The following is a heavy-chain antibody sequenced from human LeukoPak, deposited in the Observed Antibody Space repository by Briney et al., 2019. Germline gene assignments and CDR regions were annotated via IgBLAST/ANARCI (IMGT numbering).Heavy chain of an antibody. V-gene: IGHV6-1*01. J-gene: IGHJ6*03. CDR3: ARDGSLRYSGSYYYYYYMDV. Sequence: SQTLSLTCAISGDSVSSNSAAWNWIRHSPSRGLEWLGRTYYRSKWYNDYAVSVKSRITINPDTSKNQFSLQLSSVTPEDAAVYYCARDGSLRYSGSYYYYYYMDVWGKGTTVTVSS. CDR1: GDSVSSNSAA. CDR2: TYYRSKWYN. D-gene: IGHD1-26*01.